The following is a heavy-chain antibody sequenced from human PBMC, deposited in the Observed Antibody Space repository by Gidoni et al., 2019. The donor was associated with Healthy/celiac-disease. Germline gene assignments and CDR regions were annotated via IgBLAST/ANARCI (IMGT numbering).Heavy chain of an antibody. CDR2: IYYSGST. CDR3: ARSRDNIVDCRFDP. Sequence: QVQLQESGPGLVKPSQTLSLTCPVSGVSISSGGYYLSWIRQQPGKGLEWIGYIYYSGSTYYNPSLKSRVTISVDTSKNQFSLKLSSVTAADTAVYYCARSRDNIVDCRFDPWGQGTLVTVSS. D-gene: IGHD2-15*01. V-gene: IGHV4-31*03. J-gene: IGHJ5*02. CDR1: GVSISSGGYY.